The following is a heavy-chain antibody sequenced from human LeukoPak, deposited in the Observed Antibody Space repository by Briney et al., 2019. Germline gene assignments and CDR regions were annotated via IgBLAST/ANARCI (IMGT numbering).Heavy chain of an antibody. CDR3: ARGEAFDY. J-gene: IGHJ4*02. CDR2: ISYDGSNK. V-gene: IGHV3-30*04. Sequence: GGSLRLSCAASGFTFSSYAMHWVRQAPGKGLEWVAVISYDGSNKYYADSVKGRFTISRDNSKNTLYLQMNSLRAEDTAVYYCARGEAFDYWGQGTLVTVSS. D-gene: IGHD1-26*01. CDR1: GFTFSSYA.